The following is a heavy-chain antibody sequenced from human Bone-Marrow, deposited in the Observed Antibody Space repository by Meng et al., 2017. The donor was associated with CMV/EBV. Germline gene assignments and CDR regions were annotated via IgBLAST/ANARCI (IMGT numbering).Heavy chain of an antibody. V-gene: IGHV3-66*01. D-gene: IGHD5-18*01. Sequence: GGSLRLSCAASGFTVSGNYMSWVRQAPGKGLEWVSVIYSGGTTYYADSVKGRFTISRDNAKNSLYLQMNSLRAEDTAVYYCARVSATAMVLIYYGMDVWGQGTTVTVSS. J-gene: IGHJ6*02. CDR1: GFTVSGNY. CDR3: ARVSATAMVLIYYGMDV. CDR2: IYSGGTT.